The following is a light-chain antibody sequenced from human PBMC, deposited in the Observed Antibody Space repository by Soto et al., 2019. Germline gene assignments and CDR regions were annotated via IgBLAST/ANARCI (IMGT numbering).Light chain of an antibody. Sequence: DIQMTQSPSSLSASVGDRVTITCRASQSISSYLNWYQQKPGKAPKLLIYAASSLQSGVPSRFSGSGSGTDFTLTISSLQPEDFATYYCQQRYSIFMYTCGQGTKLEIK. CDR1: QSISSY. V-gene: IGKV1-39*01. CDR3: QQRYSIFMYT. CDR2: AAS. J-gene: IGKJ2*01.